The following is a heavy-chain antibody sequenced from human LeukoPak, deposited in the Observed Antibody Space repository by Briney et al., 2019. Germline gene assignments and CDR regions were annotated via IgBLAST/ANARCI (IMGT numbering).Heavy chain of an antibody. CDR3: ARQLRGYSYGPLEY. Sequence: ASVKVSCKASGYTFTSYYMHWVRQAPGQGLEWMGWINPNTGDTHYALKFQGRVTMTRDTPISTAYMELSSLRSDDTAVYYCARQLRGYSYGPLEYWGQGTLVTVSS. J-gene: IGHJ4*02. V-gene: IGHV1-2*02. CDR2: INPNTGDT. D-gene: IGHD5-18*01. CDR1: GYTFTSYY.